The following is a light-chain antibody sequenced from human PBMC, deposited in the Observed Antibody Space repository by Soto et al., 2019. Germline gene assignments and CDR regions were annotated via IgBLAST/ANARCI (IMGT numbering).Light chain of an antibody. J-gene: IGLJ3*02. CDR2: RNN. Sequence: VVTQPPSASGNPGQRVTISCSGSSSNIGSNYVYWYQQLPGTAPKLLIYRNNQRPSGVPDRFSGSKSGTSASLAISGLRSEDEADYYCAAWDDSLSGRVFGGGTKLTVL. CDR1: SSNIGSNY. CDR3: AAWDDSLSGRV. V-gene: IGLV1-47*01.